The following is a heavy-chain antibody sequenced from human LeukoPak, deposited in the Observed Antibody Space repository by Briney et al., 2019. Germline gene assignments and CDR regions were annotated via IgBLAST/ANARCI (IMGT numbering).Heavy chain of an antibody. CDR2: IIPILGIA. CDR1: GGTFCSYA. V-gene: IGHV1-69*04. Sequence: ASVKVSCKASGGTFCSYAISWVRQAPGQGLEWMGRIIPILGIANYAQKFQGRVTITADKSTSTAYMELSSLRSEDTAVYYCARGAMVRGVIIMDYWGQGTLVTVSS. D-gene: IGHD3-10*01. CDR3: ARGAMVRGVIIMDY. J-gene: IGHJ4*02.